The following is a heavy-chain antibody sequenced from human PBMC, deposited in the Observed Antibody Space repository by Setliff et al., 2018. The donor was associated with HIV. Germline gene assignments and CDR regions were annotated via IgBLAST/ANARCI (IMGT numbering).Heavy chain of an antibody. Sequence: SETLSLTCTVSGGSTSNEYWSWIRQPPGKGLEWIGYIYDSGSPKYNPSLKSRVTISIDTSKSQFSLKLTSVTAADTAMYHCARVYYFDSSGYYQRGDVFDIWGQGTMVTVSS. CDR2: IYDSGSP. CDR1: GGSTSNEY. J-gene: IGHJ3*02. CDR3: ARVYYFDSSGYYQRGDVFDI. D-gene: IGHD3-22*01. V-gene: IGHV4-59*01.